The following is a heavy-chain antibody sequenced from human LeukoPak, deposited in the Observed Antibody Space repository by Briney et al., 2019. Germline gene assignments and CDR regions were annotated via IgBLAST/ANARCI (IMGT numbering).Heavy chain of an antibody. CDR2: IYTSGST. Sequence: TSETLSLTCTGSGGSISSHYWSWIRQPPGKGLEWIGYIYTSGSTNYNPSLKSRVTISVDTSKNQFSLKLKSVTAADTAVYYCARVGTSKVLWFGAFFPTPKYNWFDPWGQGTLVTVSS. V-gene: IGHV4-4*09. D-gene: IGHD3-10*01. CDR3: ARVGTSKVLWFGAFFPTPKYNWFDP. CDR1: GGSISSHY. J-gene: IGHJ5*02.